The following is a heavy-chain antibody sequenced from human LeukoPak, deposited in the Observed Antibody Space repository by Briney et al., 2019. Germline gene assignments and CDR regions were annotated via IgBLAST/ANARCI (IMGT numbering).Heavy chain of an antibody. CDR3: ARYARLPDS. CDR2: IGPRTSFV. V-gene: IGHV3-11*01. CDR1: GFSFSDSY. J-gene: IGHJ4*02. D-gene: IGHD6-25*01. Sequence: PGGSLRLSCAASGFSFSDSYMIWIRQAPGKGLECVAYIGPRTSFVYADSVKGRFTISRDNAKNSLFLQMNSLRAEDTAVYYCARYARLPDSWGQGTLVTVSS.